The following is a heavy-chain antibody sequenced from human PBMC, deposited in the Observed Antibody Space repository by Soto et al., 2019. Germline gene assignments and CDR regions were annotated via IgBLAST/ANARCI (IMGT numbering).Heavy chain of an antibody. Sequence: PSETLSLTCTVSGGSISSGSYYWSWIRQHPGKGLEWIGYIYYSGSTYYNPSLKSRVTISVDTSKNQFSLKLSAVTAADTAVYYCSRALYNWMLLGYNWFDPWGQGTLVTVSS. CDR1: GGSISSGSYY. D-gene: IGHD1-20*01. J-gene: IGHJ5*02. CDR2: IYYSGST. V-gene: IGHV4-31*03. CDR3: SRALYNWMLLGYNWFDP.